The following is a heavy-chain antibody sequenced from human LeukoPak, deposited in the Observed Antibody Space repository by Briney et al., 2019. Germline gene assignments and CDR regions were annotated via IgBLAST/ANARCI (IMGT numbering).Heavy chain of an antibody. Sequence: PGGSLRLSCAASGFTFRSYWMHWVRQAPGKGLEWVSAISGSGGNTHYADSVKGRFTISRDNSKITLYLQMSSLRAEDTAVYYCAKDRGSFLGEYFQHWGQGTLVTVSS. J-gene: IGHJ1*01. CDR3: AKDRGSFLGEYFQH. D-gene: IGHD1-26*01. V-gene: IGHV3-23*01. CDR2: ISGSGGNT. CDR1: GFTFRSYW.